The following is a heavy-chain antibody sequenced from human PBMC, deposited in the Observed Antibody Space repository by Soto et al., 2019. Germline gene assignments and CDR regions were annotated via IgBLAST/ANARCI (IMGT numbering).Heavy chain of an antibody. Sequence: GGSLRLSCAASGFTFSSYGMHWVRQAPGKGLEWVAVIWYDGSNKYYADSVKGRFTISRDNSKNTLYLQMNSLRAEDTAVYYCARDATPSAGSSGWGPTGWFDPWGQGTLVTVSS. CDR1: GFTFSSYG. J-gene: IGHJ5*02. V-gene: IGHV3-33*01. CDR2: IWYDGSNK. CDR3: ARDATPSAGSSGWGPTGWFDP. D-gene: IGHD6-19*01.